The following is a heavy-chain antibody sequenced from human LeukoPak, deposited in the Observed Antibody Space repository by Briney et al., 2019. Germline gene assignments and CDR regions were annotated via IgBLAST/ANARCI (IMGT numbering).Heavy chain of an antibody. J-gene: IGHJ4*02. CDR3: VRGAYSSSWLNFDY. V-gene: IGHV3-7*04. D-gene: IGHD6-13*01. Sequence: SLRLSCADSGFFFSTYWMTWVRQAPGKGLEWVSNIKEDGTETHYADSVKGRFTISRDNAKNSLYLQMNSLRAEDTAVYYCVRGAYSSSWLNFDYWGQGTLVTVSS. CDR1: GFFFSTYW. CDR2: IKEDGTET.